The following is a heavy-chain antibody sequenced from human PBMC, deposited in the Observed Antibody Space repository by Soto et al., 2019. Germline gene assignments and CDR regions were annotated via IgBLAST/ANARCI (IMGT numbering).Heavy chain of an antibody. CDR1: GGTFSSYT. CDR2: IIPILGIA. D-gene: IGHD5-12*01. Sequence: QVQLVQSGAEVKKPGSSVKVSCKASGGTFSSYTISWVRQAPGQGLEWMGRIIPILGIANYAQKFQGRVTITADKFTSTAYMELSSLRSEVTAVYYCARYRGDGYERVWGQGTLVTVSS. J-gene: IGHJ4*02. CDR3: ARYRGDGYERV. V-gene: IGHV1-69*02.